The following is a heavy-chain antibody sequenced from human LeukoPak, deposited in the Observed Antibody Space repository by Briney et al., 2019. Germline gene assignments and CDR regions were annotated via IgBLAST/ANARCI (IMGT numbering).Heavy chain of an antibody. D-gene: IGHD6-13*01. CDR1: GFTFSSYG. Sequence: PGRSLRLSCAASGFTFSSYGMHWVRQAPGKGLEWVAVISYDGSNKYYADSVKGPFTISRDNSKNTLYLQMNSLRAEDTAVYYCAKGSSWYGGEYFQHWGQGTLVTVSS. V-gene: IGHV3-30*18. CDR3: AKGSSWYGGEYFQH. J-gene: IGHJ1*01. CDR2: ISYDGSNK.